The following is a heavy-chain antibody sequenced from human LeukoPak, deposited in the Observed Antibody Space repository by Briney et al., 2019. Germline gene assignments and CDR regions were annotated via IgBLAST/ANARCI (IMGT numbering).Heavy chain of an antibody. V-gene: IGHV3-48*03. CDR1: GFTFSSYE. CDR3: AELGITMIGGV. CDR2: ISGSGSTI. J-gene: IGHJ6*04. D-gene: IGHD3-10*02. Sequence: PWGSLRLSCAASGFTFSSYEMNWVRQAPGKGLEGVSYISGSGSTIYYADSGKGRFTFSRDNAKNSLYLQMNSLRAEDTAVYYCAELGITMIGGVWGKGTTVTISS.